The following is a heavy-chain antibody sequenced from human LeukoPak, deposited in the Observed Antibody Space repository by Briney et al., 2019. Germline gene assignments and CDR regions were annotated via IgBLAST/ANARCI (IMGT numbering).Heavy chain of an antibody. CDR1: GFTFSSYW. J-gene: IGHJ6*03. Sequence: GGSLRLSCAASGFTFSSYWMSWVRQAPGKGLEWVANIKQDGSEKYYVDSVKGRFTISRDNAKNSLHLQMNSLRAEDTAVYYCARDRNDFWSGYSEYYYYYMDVWGKGTTVTVSS. CDR3: ARDRNDFWSGYSEYYYYYMDV. V-gene: IGHV3-7*01. D-gene: IGHD3-3*01. CDR2: IKQDGSEK.